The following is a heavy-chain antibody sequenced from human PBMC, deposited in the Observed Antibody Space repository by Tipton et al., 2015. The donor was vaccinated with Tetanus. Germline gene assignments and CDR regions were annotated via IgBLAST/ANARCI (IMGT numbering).Heavy chain of an antibody. CDR3: ARGRITTLDY. Sequence: QMQLVQSGAEMKKPGSSVKVSCMVSGGTFNTYTIYWVRQAPGQGLEWVGETVPVVGTTKYAQKFQGRVRITADKSTSTAYMELNSLRPQDTAVYYCARGRITTLDYWGQGTLVTVFS. D-gene: IGHD1-1*01. V-gene: IGHV1-69*06. CDR1: GGTFNTYT. CDR2: TVPVVGTT. J-gene: IGHJ4*02.